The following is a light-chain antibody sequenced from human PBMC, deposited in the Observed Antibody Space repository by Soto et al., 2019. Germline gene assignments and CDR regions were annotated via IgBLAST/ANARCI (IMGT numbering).Light chain of an antibody. J-gene: IGKJ1*01. Sequence: EIVLTQSPDTLSLSPGERATLSCRASQSVTNSYLAWYQQKPGQAPRLLIYAISSRATGIPDRFSGSGSGTDFTLTISRLEPEDFAMYYCQQYGSSRWTFAQGTKVDIK. CDR1: QSVTNSY. CDR2: AIS. V-gene: IGKV3-20*01. CDR3: QQYGSSRWT.